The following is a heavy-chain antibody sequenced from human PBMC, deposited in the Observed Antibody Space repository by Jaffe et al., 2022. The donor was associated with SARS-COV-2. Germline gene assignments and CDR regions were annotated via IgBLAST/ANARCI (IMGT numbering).Heavy chain of an antibody. CDR3: AKANFLELQVVHYLGGMDV. Sequence: EVQLLESGGGLVQPGGSLRLSCAASGFTFSSYAMSWVRQAPGKGLEWVSAISGSGGSTYYADSVKGRFTISRDNSKNTLYLQMNSLRAEDTAVYYCAKANFLELQVVHYLGGMDVWGQGTTVTVSS. V-gene: IGHV3-23*01. CDR2: ISGSGGST. D-gene: IGHD3-22*01. CDR1: GFTFSSYA. J-gene: IGHJ6*02.